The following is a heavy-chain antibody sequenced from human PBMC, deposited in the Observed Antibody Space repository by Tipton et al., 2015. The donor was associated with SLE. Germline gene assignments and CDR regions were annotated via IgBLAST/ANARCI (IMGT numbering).Heavy chain of an antibody. J-gene: IGHJ4*02. CDR1: GFTFSSYG. Sequence: SGFTFSSYGMHWVRQAPGKGLDWVAVTSYEGSNKYYADSVKGRFTISRDNSKNTLYLQMNSLRAEDTAVYYCARASSSFDYWGQGTLVTVSS. V-gene: IGHV3-30*19. D-gene: IGHD6-13*01. CDR3: ARASSSFDY. CDR2: TSYEGSNK.